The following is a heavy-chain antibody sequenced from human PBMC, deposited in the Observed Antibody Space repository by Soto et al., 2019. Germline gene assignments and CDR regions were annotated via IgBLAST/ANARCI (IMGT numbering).Heavy chain of an antibody. Sequence: ASVKVSCKASGGTFSSYAISWVRQAPGQGLEWMGWINVNNGNTNYAPKFQGRVTMTTDKSTSTAYMELRSLRSDDTAVYYCATSYDSGFDPWGQGTLVTVSS. CDR3: ATSYDSGFDP. J-gene: IGHJ5*02. CDR1: GGTFSSYA. D-gene: IGHD5-12*01. V-gene: IGHV1-18*01. CDR2: INVNNGNT.